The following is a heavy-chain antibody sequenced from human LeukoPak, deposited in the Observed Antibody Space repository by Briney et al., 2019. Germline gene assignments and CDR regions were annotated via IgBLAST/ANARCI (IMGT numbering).Heavy chain of an antibody. CDR2: IYLGDADT. Sequence: GESLKISCKTSGYSFASYWIGWVRQLPGKGLEWMGIIYLGDADTRSNPSFQGQATISGEKSLSNSSLQWSSLEASDTAMYYCARLSSQYYYGSGIHYYYMDVWGKGTTVTVSS. V-gene: IGHV5-51*01. CDR3: ARLSSQYYYGSGIHYYYMDV. CDR1: GYSFASYW. D-gene: IGHD3-10*01. J-gene: IGHJ6*03.